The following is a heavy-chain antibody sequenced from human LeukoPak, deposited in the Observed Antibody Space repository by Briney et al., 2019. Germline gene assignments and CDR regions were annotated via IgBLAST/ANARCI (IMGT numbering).Heavy chain of an antibody. J-gene: IGHJ3*02. D-gene: IGHD1-26*01. CDR3: ASTRRSGTYLEAFDI. V-gene: IGHV4-39*01. Sequence: SETLSLTCTVSGGSISSSSYYWGWIRQPPGKGLEWIGSIYCSGSTYYNPSLKNRATISVDTSKNQFSLKLTSVTAADTAVFYCASTRRSGTYLEAFDIWGQGTMVTISS. CDR2: IYCSGST. CDR1: GGSISSSSYY.